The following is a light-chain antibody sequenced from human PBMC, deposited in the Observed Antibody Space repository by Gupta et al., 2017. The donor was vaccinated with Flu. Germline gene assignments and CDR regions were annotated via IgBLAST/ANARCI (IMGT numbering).Light chain of an antibody. CDR1: KLGDKN. V-gene: IGLV3-1*01. J-gene: IGLJ1*01. Sequence: STGQTASVTCSGDKLGDKNVSWYQQKPGQSPVLVIYKDNKRPAGIPERFSGSNSGNSATLTISGTQDIDEADYYCQAWDSTFRVFGPGTKVTVL. CDR2: KDN. CDR3: QAWDSTFRV.